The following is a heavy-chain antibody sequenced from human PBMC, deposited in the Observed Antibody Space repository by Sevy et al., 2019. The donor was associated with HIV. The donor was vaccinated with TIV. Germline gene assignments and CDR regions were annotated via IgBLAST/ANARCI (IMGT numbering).Heavy chain of an antibody. CDR2: LKSDVYGGTV. CDR3: TRWKAAQSIFDY. Sequence: GGSLRLSCTASGSTFGDYCMSWVRQAPGKGLEWVAFLKSDVYGGTVDHAASVRGRFVISRDDSKTIAYLQMNDLKTEDTGVYYCTRWKAAQSIFDYWGQGALVTVSS. J-gene: IGHJ4*02. D-gene: IGHD6-13*01. CDR1: GSTFGDYC. V-gene: IGHV3-49*04.